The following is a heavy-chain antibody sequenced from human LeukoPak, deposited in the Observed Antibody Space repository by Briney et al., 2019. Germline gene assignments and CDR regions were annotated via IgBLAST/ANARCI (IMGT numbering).Heavy chain of an antibody. D-gene: IGHD3-9*01. Sequence: GASLRLSCAASGFTFSNYAMSWVRQASGKGLEWVSAITGSGGNTYYADSVKGRFTISRDNSKNTVFLQMDSLRAEDTAVYYCAKWGDYDVLTGYYVSDYWGQGTLVTVSS. CDR1: GFTFSNYA. V-gene: IGHV3-23*01. J-gene: IGHJ4*02. CDR2: ITGSGGNT. CDR3: AKWGDYDVLTGYYVSDY.